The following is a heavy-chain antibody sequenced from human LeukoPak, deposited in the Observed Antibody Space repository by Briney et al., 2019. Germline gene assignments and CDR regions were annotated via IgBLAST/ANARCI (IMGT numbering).Heavy chain of an antibody. V-gene: IGHV1-24*01. CDR3: ATNYPHCSSTSCTAFDY. CDR1: GYTLTELS. J-gene: IGHJ4*02. Sequence: GASVKVSCKVSGYTLTELSMHWVRQAPGKGLEWMGGVDPEDGETIYAQKFQGRVTMTEDTSTDTAYMELSSLRSEGAAVYYCATNYPHCSSTSCTAFDYWGQGTLVTVSS. CDR2: VDPEDGET. D-gene: IGHD2-2*01.